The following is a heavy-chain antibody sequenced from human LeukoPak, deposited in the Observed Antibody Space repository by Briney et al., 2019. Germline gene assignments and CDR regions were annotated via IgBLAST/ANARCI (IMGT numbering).Heavy chain of an antibody. CDR2: INPSGGST. D-gene: IGHD3-10*01. J-gene: IGHJ4*02. V-gene: IGHV1-46*01. Sequence: ASVTVSCKASGYTFINYYMNWVRQAPGQGLEWMGVINPSGGSTTYAQKFHGRLTMTRDTSTGTVYMELSSLRSEDTAVYFCARNDYGAGSYFTFWGQGTLVTVSS. CDR3: ARNDYGAGSYFTF. CDR1: GYTFINYY.